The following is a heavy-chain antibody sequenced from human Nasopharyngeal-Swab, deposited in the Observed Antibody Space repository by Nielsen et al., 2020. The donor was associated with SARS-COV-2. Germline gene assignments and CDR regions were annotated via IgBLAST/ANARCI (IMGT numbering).Heavy chain of an antibody. D-gene: IGHD2-2*01. CDR3: AKDLAVVVPAAMDY. J-gene: IGHJ4*02. Sequence: GGSLRLSCAASEFTFISYAMHWVRQAQGKGLEWVAVISYDGSNKYYADSVKGRFTISRDNSKNTLYLQMNSLRAEDTAVYYCAKDLAVVVPAAMDYWGQGTLVTVSS. V-gene: IGHV3-30-3*01. CDR2: ISYDGSNK. CDR1: EFTFISYA.